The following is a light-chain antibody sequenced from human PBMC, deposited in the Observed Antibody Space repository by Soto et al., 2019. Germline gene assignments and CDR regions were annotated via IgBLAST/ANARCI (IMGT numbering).Light chain of an antibody. Sequence: DVKMTQSPSTLSASVGERVTITCRASQSVSTLLAWYQQKPGKAPKLLIYKASSLESGVPSRFSGSGSGTEFTLTISSLQPDDFATYYCQQYNRYSPWAFGQGTKVDIK. V-gene: IGKV1-5*03. CDR3: QQYNRYSPWA. J-gene: IGKJ1*01. CDR1: QSVSTL. CDR2: KAS.